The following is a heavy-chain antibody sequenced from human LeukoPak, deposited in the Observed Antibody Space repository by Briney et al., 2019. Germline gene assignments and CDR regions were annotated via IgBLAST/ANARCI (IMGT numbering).Heavy chain of an antibody. V-gene: IGHV4-59*01. CDR1: GGSISSYY. D-gene: IGHD3-22*01. J-gene: IGHJ4*02. CDR3: ASAYYDSSAPVY. Sequence: PSETLSLTCTVSGGSISSYYWSWIRQPPGKGLEWIGYIYYSGGTNYNPSLKSRVTISVDTSKNQFSLKLTSVTAADTAVYYCASAYYDSSAPVYWGQGTLVTVSS. CDR2: IYYSGGT.